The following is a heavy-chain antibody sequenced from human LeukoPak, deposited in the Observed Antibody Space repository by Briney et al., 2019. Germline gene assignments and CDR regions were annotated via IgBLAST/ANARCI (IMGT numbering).Heavy chain of an antibody. V-gene: IGHV4-34*01. Sequence: SGTLSLTCAVYGGSFSGYYWNWIRQPPGKGLEWIGEINHSGSTNYNPSLKSRVTISVDTSKNQFSLKLSSVTAADTAVYYCARYIKGLYSSGIDYWGQGTLVTVSS. CDR3: ARYIKGLYSSGIDY. J-gene: IGHJ4*02. CDR2: INHSGST. CDR1: GGSFSGYY. D-gene: IGHD6-19*01.